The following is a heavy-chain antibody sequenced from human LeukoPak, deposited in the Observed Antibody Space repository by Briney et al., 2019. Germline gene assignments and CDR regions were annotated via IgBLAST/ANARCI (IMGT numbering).Heavy chain of an antibody. V-gene: IGHV3-48*03. J-gene: IGHJ6*03. Sequence: GGSLRLSCAASGFTFSSYWMSWVRQAPGKGLEWVSYISSSGSTIYYADSVKGRFTISRDNAKNSLYLQMNSLRAEDTAVYYCARETVVTPYNYMDVWGKGTTVTVSS. D-gene: IGHD4-23*01. CDR3: ARETVVTPYNYMDV. CDR1: GFTFSSYW. CDR2: ISSSGSTI.